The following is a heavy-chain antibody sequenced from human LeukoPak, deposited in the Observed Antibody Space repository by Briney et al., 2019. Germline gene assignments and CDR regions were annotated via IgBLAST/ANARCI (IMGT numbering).Heavy chain of an antibody. CDR3: ARGHYDSSGYYYDNWFDP. Sequence: GGSLRLSCAASGFTFSSYWMSWVRQAPGKGLEWVSYISSSGSTIYYADSVKGRFTISRDNAKNSLYLQMNSLRAEDTAVYYCARGHYDSSGYYYDNWFDPWGQGTLVTVSS. CDR2: ISSSGSTI. D-gene: IGHD3-22*01. V-gene: IGHV3-48*04. J-gene: IGHJ5*02. CDR1: GFTFSSYW.